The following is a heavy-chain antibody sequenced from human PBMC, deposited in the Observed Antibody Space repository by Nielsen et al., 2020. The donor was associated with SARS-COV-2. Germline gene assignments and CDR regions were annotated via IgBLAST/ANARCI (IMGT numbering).Heavy chain of an antibody. CDR2: ISGDGATI. D-gene: IGHD6-19*01. CDR1: GFTFRDFY. CDR3: AIEPVAGNY. V-gene: IGHV3-11*04. Sequence: GESLKISCAASGFTFRDFYVSWIRQGPGKGLDWLAYISGDGATIYHADSVKGRFTISRDNAKNTLYLQMNSLRAEDTAVYYCAIEPVAGNYWGQGTLVTVSS. J-gene: IGHJ4*02.